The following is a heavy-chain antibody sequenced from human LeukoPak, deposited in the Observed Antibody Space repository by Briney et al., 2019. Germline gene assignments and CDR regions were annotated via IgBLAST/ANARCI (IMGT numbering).Heavy chain of an antibody. CDR3: ARGAIFVGGVGAQDY. D-gene: IGHD1-26*01. Sequence: PGGSLRLSCAASGFTVTGNYMSWVRQAPGKGQEWVSVIYSGGSTFYADSVKGRFTISRDNSKNTLFLQMHSLRAEDTAVYYCARGAIFVGGVGAQDYWGQGTLVTVSS. CDR2: IYSGGST. J-gene: IGHJ4*02. V-gene: IGHV3-53*01. CDR1: GFTVTGNY.